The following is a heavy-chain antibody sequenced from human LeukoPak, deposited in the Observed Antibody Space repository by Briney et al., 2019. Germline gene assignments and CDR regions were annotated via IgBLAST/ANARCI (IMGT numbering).Heavy chain of an antibody. J-gene: IGHJ6*02. Sequence: SVRVSCKASGGTFSSYAISWVRQAPGQGLEWMGGIIPIFGTANYAQKFQGRVTITADESTSTAYMELSSLRSEDTAVYYCARYDSSGYYYGMDVWGQGTTVTVSS. CDR1: GGTFSSYA. D-gene: IGHD3-22*01. CDR2: IIPIFGTA. V-gene: IGHV1-69*01. CDR3: ARYDSSGYYYGMDV.